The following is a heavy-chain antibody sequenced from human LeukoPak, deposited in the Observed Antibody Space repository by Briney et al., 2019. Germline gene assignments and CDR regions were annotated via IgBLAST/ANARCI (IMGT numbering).Heavy chain of an antibody. CDR3: AKEAGSITMIVVVITERFTYFDY. D-gene: IGHD3-22*01. CDR2: ISTGSTTI. CDR1: GFTFRSYG. Sequence: PGGSLRLSCAVSGFTFRSYGMNWVRQAPGKGLEWVSYISTGSTTISYADSVKGRFTISRDNSKNTLYLQMNSLRAEDTAVYYCAKEAGSITMIVVVITERFTYFDYWGQGTLVTVSS. V-gene: IGHV3-48*01. J-gene: IGHJ4*02.